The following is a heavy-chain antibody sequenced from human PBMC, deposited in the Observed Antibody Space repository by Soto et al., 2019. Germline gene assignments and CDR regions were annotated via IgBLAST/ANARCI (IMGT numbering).Heavy chain of an antibody. CDR1: GFTFSSYA. D-gene: IGHD4-17*01. Sequence: QVQLVESGGGVVQPGRSLRLSCAASGFTFSSYAMHWVRQAPGKGLEWVAVISYDGSNKYYADSVKGRFTISRDNSKNTLYLQMNGLRAEDTAVYYCAREVTTFSLSYYYGMDVWGQGTTVTVSS. J-gene: IGHJ6*02. V-gene: IGHV3-30-3*01. CDR2: ISYDGSNK. CDR3: AREVTTFSLSYYYGMDV.